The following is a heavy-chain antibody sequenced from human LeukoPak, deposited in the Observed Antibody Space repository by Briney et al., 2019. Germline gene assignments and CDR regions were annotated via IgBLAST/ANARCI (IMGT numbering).Heavy chain of an antibody. J-gene: IGHJ4*02. V-gene: IGHV1-3*01. CDR2: INAGNGNT. CDR3: VRDINGFYYFDY. D-gene: IGHD2-8*01. Sequence: ASVKVSCKASGYTFTSYAMHWVRQAPGQRLEWMGWINAGNGNTKYSQKFQGRVTITRDTSASTAYMELSSLRSEDTAVYYCVRDINGFYYFDYWGQGTLVTVSS. CDR1: GYTFTSYA.